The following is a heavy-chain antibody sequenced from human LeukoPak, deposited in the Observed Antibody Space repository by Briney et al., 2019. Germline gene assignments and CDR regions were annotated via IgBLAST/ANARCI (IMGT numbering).Heavy chain of an antibody. V-gene: IGHV1-2*02. Sequence: ASVKVSCKASGYTFTGYYMHWVRQAPGQGLEWMGWINPNSGGTNYAQKFQGRVTMTRDTSISTAYMELSRLRSDDTAVYYCARVPQVPGVSWFDPWGQGTLVTVSS. CDR3: ARVPQVPGVSWFDP. J-gene: IGHJ5*02. D-gene: IGHD3-10*01. CDR1: GYTFTGYY. CDR2: INPNSGGT.